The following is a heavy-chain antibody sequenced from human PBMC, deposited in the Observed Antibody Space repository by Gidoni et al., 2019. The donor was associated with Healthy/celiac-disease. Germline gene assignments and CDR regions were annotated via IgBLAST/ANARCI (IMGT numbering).Heavy chain of an antibody. D-gene: IGHD2-15*01. J-gene: IGHJ3*02. CDR1: GYTFTGYY. Sequence: QVQLVQSGAEVKKPGASVKVSCKASGYTFTGYYMHWVRQAPGQGLEWMGWINPNSGGTNYAQKFQGRVTMTRDTSISTAYMELSRLRSDDTAVYYCARADVYCSGGSCYVDAFDIWGQGTMVTVSS. CDR3: ARADVYCSGGSCYVDAFDI. CDR2: INPNSGGT. V-gene: IGHV1-2*02.